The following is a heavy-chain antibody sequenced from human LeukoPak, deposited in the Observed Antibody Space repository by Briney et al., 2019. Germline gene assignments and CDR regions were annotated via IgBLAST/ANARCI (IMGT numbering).Heavy chain of an antibody. CDR2: IYYSGST. CDR3: ARENTIFGVVISYYYYMDV. CDR1: GGSISSYY. V-gene: IGHV4-59*12. D-gene: IGHD3-3*01. J-gene: IGHJ6*03. Sequence: SETLSLTCTVSGGSISSYYWSWIRQPPGKGLEWIGYIYYSGSTNYNPSLKSRVTISVDTSKNQFSLKLSSVTVADTAVYYCARENTIFGVVISYYYYMDVWGKGTTVTVSS.